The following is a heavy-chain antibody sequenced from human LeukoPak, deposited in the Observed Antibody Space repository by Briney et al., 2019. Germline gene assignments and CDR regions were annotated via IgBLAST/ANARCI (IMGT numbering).Heavy chain of an antibody. D-gene: IGHD7-27*01. CDR2: IYFRGTT. CDR1: GGSLSSYY. Sequence: PSETLSLTCTVSGGSLSSYYWSWIRQPPGKGLEWIGYIYFRGTTNYHPSIKSRVTISVDTSKNQFSLKLTSVTTADTAVYYCARSPGAPFDYWGQGSLVTVSS. CDR3: ARSPGAPFDY. V-gene: IGHV4-59*01. J-gene: IGHJ4*02.